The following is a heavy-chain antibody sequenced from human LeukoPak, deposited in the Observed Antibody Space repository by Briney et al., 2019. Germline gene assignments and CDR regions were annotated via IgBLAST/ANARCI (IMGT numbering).Heavy chain of an antibody. J-gene: IGHJ4*02. V-gene: IGHV3-48*01. CDR2: ISSSSSTI. CDR3: ARDAPGGATTWDY. D-gene: IGHD1-26*01. Sequence: TGGSLRLSCAASGFTFSSYSMNWVRQAPGKGLEWVSYISSSSSTIYYADSVKGRFTISRDNAKNSLYLQMNSLRAEDTAVYYCARDAPGGATTWDYWGQGTLVTVSS. CDR1: GFTFSSYS.